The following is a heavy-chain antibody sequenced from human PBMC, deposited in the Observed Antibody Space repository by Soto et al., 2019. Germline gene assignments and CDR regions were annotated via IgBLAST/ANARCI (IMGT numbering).Heavy chain of an antibody. CDR2: ISYDGSSK. J-gene: IGHJ6*02. Sequence: QVQLVESGGGVVQPGRSLRLSCAASGFTFSNYGIHWVRQAPGKGLEWVAVISYDGSSKFYADSVKGRFTISRDNSKNTGDLQMNSLRVEDTAVYYCVKELQAAPYYYGMDVWGQGTTVTVSS. CDR1: GFTFSNYG. D-gene: IGHD6-6*01. V-gene: IGHV3-30*18. CDR3: VKELQAAPYYYGMDV.